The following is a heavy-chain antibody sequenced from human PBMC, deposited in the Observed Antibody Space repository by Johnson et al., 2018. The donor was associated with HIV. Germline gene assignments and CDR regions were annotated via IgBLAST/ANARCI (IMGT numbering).Heavy chain of an antibody. CDR3: TTERGDPLIGADAFDI. CDR1: GFIFSDFG. D-gene: IGHD3-16*01. V-gene: IGHV3-30*03. J-gene: IGHJ3*02. CDR2: ISHDANNK. Sequence: QVQLVESGGTVVQPGRSLRLSCAASGFIFSDFGMHWVRQAPGKGLEWVAVISHDANNKFYADSVKGRFTISRDDSKNTLYLQMNSLKTEDTAVYYCTTERGDPLIGADAFDIWGQGTMVTVSS.